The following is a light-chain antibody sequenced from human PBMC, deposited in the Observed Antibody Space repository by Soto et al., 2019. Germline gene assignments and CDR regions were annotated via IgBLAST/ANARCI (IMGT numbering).Light chain of an antibody. CDR3: MQLLHPPLT. V-gene: IGKV2-28*01. CDR1: HRFLHSNGYNY. Sequence: DVVMTQSPLSLPVTPGEPASISCRSIHRFLHSNGYNYLAWFLQKAGQSPQLLIYLASSRASGVPDRFSGSGSGTDFTLEISSVEAEDVGIYYCMQLLHPPLTFGGGTKV. J-gene: IGKJ4*01. CDR2: LAS.